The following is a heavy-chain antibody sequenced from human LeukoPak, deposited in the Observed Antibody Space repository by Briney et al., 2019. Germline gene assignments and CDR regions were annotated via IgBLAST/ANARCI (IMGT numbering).Heavy chain of an antibody. V-gene: IGHV1-69*02. CDR2: IIPILGIA. CDR3: ADHSSSWTFDY. CDR1: GGTFSSYT. J-gene: IGHJ4*02. Sequence: SVKVSCKASGGTFSSYTISWVRQAPGQGLQWMGRIIPILGIANYAQKFQGRVTITADKSTSTAYMELSSLRSEDTAVYYCADHSSSWTFDYWGQGTLVTASP. D-gene: IGHD6-13*01.